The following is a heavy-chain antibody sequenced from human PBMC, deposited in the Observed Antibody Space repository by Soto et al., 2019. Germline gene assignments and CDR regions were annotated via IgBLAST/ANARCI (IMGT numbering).Heavy chain of an antibody. CDR1: GGSISSSSYY. CDR3: ARGGITIFGVVISNWFDP. D-gene: IGHD3-3*01. Sequence: SETLSLTCTVSGGSISSSSYYWGWIRQPPGKGLEWIGSIYYSGSTYYNPSLKSRVTISVDTSKNQFSLKLSSVTAADTAVYYCARGGITIFGVVISNWFDPWGQGTLVTVSS. V-gene: IGHV4-39*01. CDR2: IYYSGST. J-gene: IGHJ5*02.